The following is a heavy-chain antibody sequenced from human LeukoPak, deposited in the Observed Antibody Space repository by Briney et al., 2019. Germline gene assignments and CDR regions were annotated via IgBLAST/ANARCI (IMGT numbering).Heavy chain of an antibody. CDR2: ISYDGSNK. CDR3: AKSEMYAKSHYYGMDV. CDR1: GFTFSSYG. V-gene: IGHV3-30*18. J-gene: IGHJ6*02. D-gene: IGHD2-8*01. Sequence: PGRSLGLSCAASGFTFSSYGMHWVRQAPGKGLEWVAVISYDGSNKYYADSVKGRFTISRDNSKNTLYLQMNSLRAEDTAVYYCAKSEMYAKSHYYGMDVWGQGTTVTVSS.